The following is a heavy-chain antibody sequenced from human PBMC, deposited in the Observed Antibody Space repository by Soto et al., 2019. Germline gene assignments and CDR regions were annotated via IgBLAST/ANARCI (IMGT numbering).Heavy chain of an antibody. CDR1: GGTFSSYA. CDR3: ADAAGRDYYYMDV. CDR2: IIPIFGTA. Sequence: SVKVSCKASGGTFSSYAISWVRQAPGQGLEWMGGIIPIFGTANYAQKFQGRVTMTTDTSTSTDYMELRSLRSDDTAVYYCADAAGRDYYYMDVWGKGTTVTVSS. D-gene: IGHD2-2*01. J-gene: IGHJ6*03. V-gene: IGHV1-69*05.